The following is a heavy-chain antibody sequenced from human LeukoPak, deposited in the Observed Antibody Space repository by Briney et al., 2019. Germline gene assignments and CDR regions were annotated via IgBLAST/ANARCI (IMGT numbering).Heavy chain of an antibody. D-gene: IGHD5-18*01. CDR1: GGTFSSYA. V-gene: IGHV1-69*05. Sequence: ASVKVSCKASGGTFSSYAISWVRQAPGQGLEWMGGIIPIFGTANYAQKFQGRVTITTDESTSKAYMELSSLRSEDTAVYYCARGGTRGYSYGFDYWGQGTLVTVSS. CDR3: ARGGTRGYSYGFDY. CDR2: IIPIFGTA. J-gene: IGHJ4*02.